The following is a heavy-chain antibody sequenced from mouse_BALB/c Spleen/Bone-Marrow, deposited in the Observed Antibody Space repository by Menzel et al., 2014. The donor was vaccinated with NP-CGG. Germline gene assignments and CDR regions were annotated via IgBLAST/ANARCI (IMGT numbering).Heavy chain of an antibody. CDR3: XXXRLSMVVRTDX. J-gene: IGHJ2*01. D-gene: IGHD2-10*02. V-gene: IGHV1-9*01. CDR1: GYTFSGYW. CDR2: ILPGSGSV. Sequence: VNVVESGAELMKPGASVNISCKATGYTFSGYWIEWVKLRPGHGLEWIGEILPGSGSVKYNEKFRGKATFTADTSSDTAYMQLSSXTXXXXAXXXXXXXRLSMVVRTDXWGQGTTLTVSS.